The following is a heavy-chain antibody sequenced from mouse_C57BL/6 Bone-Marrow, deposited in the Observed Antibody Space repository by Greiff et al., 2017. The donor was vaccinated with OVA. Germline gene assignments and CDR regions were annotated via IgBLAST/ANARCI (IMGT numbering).Heavy chain of an antibody. CDR3: ARGYTTAVGGY. J-gene: IGHJ2*01. CDR2: IYPGDGDT. Sequence: QVQLQQSGPELVKPGASVKISCKASGYAFSSSWMNWVKQRPGKGLEWIGRIYPGDGDTNYNGKFKGKATLTADKSSSTAYMQLSSLTSEGSAVYFCARGYTTAVGGYWGQGTTLTVSS. D-gene: IGHD1-1*01. V-gene: IGHV1-82*01. CDR1: GYAFSSSW.